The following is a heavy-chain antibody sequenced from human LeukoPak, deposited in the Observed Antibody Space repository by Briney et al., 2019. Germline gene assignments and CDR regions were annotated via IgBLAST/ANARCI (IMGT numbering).Heavy chain of an antibody. CDR3: ARGGSTSNYYYYYMDV. V-gene: IGHV1-69*05. CDR1: GGTFSSYA. J-gene: IGHJ6*03. CDR2: IIPIFGTA. D-gene: IGHD2-2*01. Sequence: PVKVSCKASGGTFSSYAISWVRQAPGQGLEWMGGIIPIFGTANYAQKFQGRVTITTDESTSTAYMELSSLRSEDTAVYYCARGGSTSNYYYYYMDVWGKGTTVTVSS.